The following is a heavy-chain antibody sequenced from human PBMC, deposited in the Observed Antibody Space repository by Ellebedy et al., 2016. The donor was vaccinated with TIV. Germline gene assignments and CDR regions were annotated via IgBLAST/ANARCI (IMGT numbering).Heavy chain of an antibody. J-gene: IGHJ4*02. CDR3: ARAHY. Sequence: GESLKISCAASGFTFRSEWMSWVRQAPGKGLEWVANIKEDGSEKDYVDLVKCRFTISRDDAKNSLYLQMNNLRVEDTAVYYCARAHYWGQGTLVTVSS. CDR2: IKEDGSEK. V-gene: IGHV3-7*01. D-gene: IGHD3-10*01. CDR1: GFTFRSEW.